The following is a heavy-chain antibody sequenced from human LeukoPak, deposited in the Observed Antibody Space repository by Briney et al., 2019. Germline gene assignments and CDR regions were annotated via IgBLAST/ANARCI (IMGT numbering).Heavy chain of an antibody. J-gene: IGHJ4*02. CDR3: AKAKGGL. CDR2: TSGSGEDT. Sequence: PGGSLRLSCVASGFSFSIYTMTWFRQAPGKGLEWVSSTSGSGEDTHFADSVKGRFTVSRDNSRNTLFLQMDSLRVEDTAVYHCAKAKGGLWGQGTLVTVSS. V-gene: IGHV3-23*01. CDR1: GFSFSIYT. D-gene: IGHD2-15*01.